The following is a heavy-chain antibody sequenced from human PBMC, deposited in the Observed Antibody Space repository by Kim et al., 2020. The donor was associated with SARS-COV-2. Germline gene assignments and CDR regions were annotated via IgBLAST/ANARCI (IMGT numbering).Heavy chain of an antibody. Sequence: GGSLRLSCAASGFTFSNYWMHWVRQAPGKGLVWVSRINSDGSTTNYADSVKGRFTISRDNAKNTLFLQMNSLRAEDTGVYYCAHWNDGYWGQGTLVTVSS. CDR2: INSDGSTT. J-gene: IGHJ4*02. V-gene: IGHV3-74*01. CDR3: AHWNDGY. D-gene: IGHD1-1*01. CDR1: GFTFSNYW.